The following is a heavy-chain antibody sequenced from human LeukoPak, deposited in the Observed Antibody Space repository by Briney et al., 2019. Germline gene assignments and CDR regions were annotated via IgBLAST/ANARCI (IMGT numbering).Heavy chain of an antibody. Sequence: GGSLRLSCAVSGFTFSSYWMSWVRQPPGKGMGWVANIKQDGSEKYYVDSVKGPLTISRDNAKNSLCLQMNGLRAEDSAVYYCAREGGGRAASDIWGQGTMVTVSS. V-gene: IGHV3-7*01. CDR2: IKQDGSEK. CDR1: GFTFSSYW. J-gene: IGHJ3*02. D-gene: IGHD1-26*01. CDR3: AREGGGRAASDI.